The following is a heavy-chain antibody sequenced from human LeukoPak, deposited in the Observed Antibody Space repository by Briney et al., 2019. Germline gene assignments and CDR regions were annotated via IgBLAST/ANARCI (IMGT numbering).Heavy chain of an antibody. Sequence: PETLSLTCTVSGGSISSYYWSWIRQPAGKGLEWIGRIYTSGSTNYNPSLKSRVTMTVDTPRNQFSLKLNSVTAADTAVYYCARDRHYYDSSGYFPAFAYWGQGTLVTVSS. J-gene: IGHJ4*02. D-gene: IGHD3-22*01. CDR1: GGSISSYY. CDR3: ARDRHYYDSSGYFPAFAY. V-gene: IGHV4-4*07. CDR2: IYTSGST.